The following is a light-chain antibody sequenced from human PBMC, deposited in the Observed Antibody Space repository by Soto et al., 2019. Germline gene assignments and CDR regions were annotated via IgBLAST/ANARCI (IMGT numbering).Light chain of an antibody. V-gene: IGLV2-14*03. CDR3: SSYTTSNTRQIV. CDR2: DVS. J-gene: IGLJ1*01. CDR1: SSDVGGYNY. Sequence: QSALTQPASVSGSPGQSITISCTGTSSDVGGYNYVSWYQHHPGKAPKLMIYDVSYRPSGVSNRFSGSKSGNTAFLTISGLQPEDEADYYCSSYTTSNTRQIVFGTGTKVTVL.